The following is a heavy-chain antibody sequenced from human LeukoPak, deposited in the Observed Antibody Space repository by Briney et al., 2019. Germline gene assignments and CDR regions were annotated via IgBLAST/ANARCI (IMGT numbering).Heavy chain of an antibody. V-gene: IGHV3-23*01. CDR1: GFTFSSYA. CDR2: ISGSGGST. Sequence: GGSLRLSCAASGFTFSSYAMSWVRQAPGKGLEWVSAISGSGGSTYYADSVKGRFTISRDNSKNTLYLQMNSLRAEDTAVYYCANSITGTTGTFDYWGQGTLVTVSS. D-gene: IGHD1-20*01. CDR3: ANSITGTTGTFDY. J-gene: IGHJ4*02.